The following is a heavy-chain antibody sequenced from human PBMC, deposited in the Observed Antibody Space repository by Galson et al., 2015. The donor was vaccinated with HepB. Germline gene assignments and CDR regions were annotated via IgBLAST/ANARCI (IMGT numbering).Heavy chain of an antibody. D-gene: IGHD1-26*01. CDR1: GYTFTIYA. CDR2: IDAGNGNT. J-gene: IGHJ4*02. V-gene: IGHV1-3*01. CDR3: ARPLGGGATLGFDY. Sequence: SVKVSCKASGYTFTIYAMHWVRRAPGQRLEWMGLIDAGNGNTEYSQMFQDRVTITRDTFASIVYMDLSSLRSEDTAVYYCARPLGGGATLGFDYWGQGTLVTVSS.